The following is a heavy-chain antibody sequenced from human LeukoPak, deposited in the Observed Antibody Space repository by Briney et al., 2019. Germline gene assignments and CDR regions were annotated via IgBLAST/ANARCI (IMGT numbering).Heavy chain of an antibody. Sequence: SVKVSCKASGGTFSSYAISWVRQAPGQGLEWMGGIIPIFGTANYAQKFQGRVTITADESTSTAYMELSSLRSEDTAVYYCARDHDYYGNPFDPWGQGTLVTVSS. CDR3: ARDHDYYGNPFDP. V-gene: IGHV1-69*13. D-gene: IGHD3-10*01. J-gene: IGHJ5*02. CDR1: GGTFSSYA. CDR2: IIPIFGTA.